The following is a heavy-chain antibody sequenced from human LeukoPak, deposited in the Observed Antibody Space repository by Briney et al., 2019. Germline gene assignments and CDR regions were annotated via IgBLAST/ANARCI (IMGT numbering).Heavy chain of an antibody. CDR1: GGSISSGSYY. D-gene: IGHD5-18*01. J-gene: IGHJ4*02. CDR2: IYTSGST. CDR3: ASHTAMANFDY. V-gene: IGHV4-61*02. Sequence: SQTLSLTCTVSGGSISSGSYYWRWIRQPAGKGLEWIGRIYTSGSTNYNPSLKSRVTISVDTSKNQFSLKLSSVTAADTAVYYCASHTAMANFDYWGQGTLVTVSS.